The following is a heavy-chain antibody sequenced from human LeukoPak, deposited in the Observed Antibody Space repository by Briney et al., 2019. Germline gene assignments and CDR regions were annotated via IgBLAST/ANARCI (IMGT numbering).Heavy chain of an antibody. CDR1: GGTFSSYA. J-gene: IGHJ5*02. CDR2: IIPIFGTA. CDR3: ARDLVGAAAGTGWFDP. D-gene: IGHD6-13*01. V-gene: IGHV1-69*05. Sequence: SVKVSCKAYGGTFSSYAISWVRQAPGQGLEWMGGIIPIFGTANYAQKFQGRVTITTDESTSTAYMELSSLRSEDTAVYYCARDLVGAAAGTGWFDPWGQGTLVTVSS.